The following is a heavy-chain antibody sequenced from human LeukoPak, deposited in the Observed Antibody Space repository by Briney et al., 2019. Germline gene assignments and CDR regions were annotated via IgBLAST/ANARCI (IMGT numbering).Heavy chain of an antibody. CDR3: AGDRHYGMDV. D-gene: IGHD6-6*01. Sequence: PSETLSLTCTVSGGSISSSSYYWGWIRQPPGKGLEWIGSIYYSGSTYYNPSLKSRVTISVDTSKNQFSLKPSSVTAADTAVYYCAGDRHYGMDVWGQGTTVTVSS. J-gene: IGHJ6*02. CDR1: GGSISSSSYY. CDR2: IYYSGST. V-gene: IGHV4-39*02.